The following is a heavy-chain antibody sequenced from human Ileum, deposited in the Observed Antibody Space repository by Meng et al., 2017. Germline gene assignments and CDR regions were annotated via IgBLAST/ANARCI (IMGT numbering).Heavy chain of an antibody. D-gene: IGHD4-23*01. CDR3: AANSGKKMHS. CDR2: IYHSGLV. CDR1: GDSISTTNW. Sequence: QDSAHGMVKPSGTLSLSCAVSGDSISTTNWWNWVRQPPGEGLEWIGEIYHSGLVNYNLSLKSRVTLSIDKSKNQFSLKLISVTAADTGVYYCAANSGKKMHSWGQGTLVTVSS. V-gene: IGHV4-4*02. J-gene: IGHJ4*02.